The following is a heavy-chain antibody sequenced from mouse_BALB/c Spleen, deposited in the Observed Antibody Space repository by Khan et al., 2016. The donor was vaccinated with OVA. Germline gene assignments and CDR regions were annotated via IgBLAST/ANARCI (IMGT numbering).Heavy chain of an antibody. V-gene: IGHV1S135*01. CDR1: GYSFTSYY. CDR2: IDPFSGGI. J-gene: IGHJ3*01. D-gene: IGHD2-2*01. Sequence: VQLKQSGPELMKPGASVKISCKASGYSFTSYYIHWIMQSHGKSLEWIGYIDPFSGGITYNQKFKGKATLTVDKSSSTAYIYFSNLTSEDSAVYYCTRHGYVAWFTYWGQVTLVTVSA. CDR3: TRHGYVAWFTY.